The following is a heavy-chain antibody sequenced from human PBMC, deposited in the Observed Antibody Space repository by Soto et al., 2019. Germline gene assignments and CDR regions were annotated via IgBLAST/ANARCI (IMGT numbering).Heavy chain of an antibody. Sequence: GGSLRLSCAASGFTFSSYAMSWVRQAPGKGLEWVSAISGSGGSTYYADSVKGRFTISRDNSKNTLYLQMNSLRAEDTAVYYCAKDLLGYCSSTSCYGGWFDPWGQGTLVTVSS. D-gene: IGHD2-2*01. J-gene: IGHJ5*02. CDR1: GFTFSSYA. CDR3: AKDLLGYCSSTSCYGGWFDP. CDR2: ISGSGGST. V-gene: IGHV3-23*01.